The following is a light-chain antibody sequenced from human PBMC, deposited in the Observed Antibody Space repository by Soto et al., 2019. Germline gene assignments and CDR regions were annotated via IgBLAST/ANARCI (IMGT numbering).Light chain of an antibody. V-gene: IGKV3-15*01. J-gene: IGKJ4*01. CDR1: RNIGSN. Sequence: EIVMTQSPATLSVSPGERATISCRASRNIGSNLAWYQLTPDQAPRLLMYDVSTRATDIPTRFSGTGSGTDFTLTISSLQSDDFAVYYCQQYYNWLSFGGGTNIEIK. CDR3: QQYYNWLS. CDR2: DVS.